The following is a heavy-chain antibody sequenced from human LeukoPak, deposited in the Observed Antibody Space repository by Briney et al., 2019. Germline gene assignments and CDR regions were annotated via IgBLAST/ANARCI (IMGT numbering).Heavy chain of an antibody. CDR2: ISSNGGST. CDR1: GFTFSSYA. CDR3: AKDLVRSYYGIDY. V-gene: IGHV3-64D*06. Sequence: GGSLRLSCSASGFTFSSYAMHWVRQAPGKGLEYVSAISSNGGSTYYADSVKGRFTISRDNSKNTLYLQMSSLRADDTAVYYCAKDLVRSYYGIDYWGQGTRVTVSS. D-gene: IGHD3-3*01. J-gene: IGHJ4*02.